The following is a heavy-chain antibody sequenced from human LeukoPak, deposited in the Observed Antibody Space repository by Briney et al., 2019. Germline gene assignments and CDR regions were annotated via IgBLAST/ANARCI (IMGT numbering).Heavy chain of an antibody. CDR3: ARIRVGATFDC. CDR1: GGSVSSGTYY. V-gene: IGHV4-61*01. Sequence: PSETLSLTCTVSGGSVSSGTYYWSWVRQPPGKGLEWIGYISHSVGTYYSPPLKSRLTMSVDTSKNQFSLKLNSVTAADTALYFCARIRVGATFDCWGQGTLVTVS. CDR2: ISHSVGT. D-gene: IGHD1-26*01. J-gene: IGHJ4*02.